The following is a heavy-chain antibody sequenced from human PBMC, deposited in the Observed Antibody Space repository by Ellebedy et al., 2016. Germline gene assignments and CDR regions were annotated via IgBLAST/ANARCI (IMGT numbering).Heavy chain of an antibody. V-gene: IGHV3-23*01. CDR1: GFKFRNYA. CDR2: IRGGDYFDT. CDR3: VIPGRNPAATEGFGS. Sequence: GGSLRLXCSASGFKFRNYAMSWVRQTPKEGLKWVASIRGGDYFDTYYADTVQGRFTISRDISKNTLYLQMDSLKVEDTATYYCVIPGRNPAATEGFGSWGQGTLVTVSS. D-gene: IGHD2-2*01. J-gene: IGHJ4*02.